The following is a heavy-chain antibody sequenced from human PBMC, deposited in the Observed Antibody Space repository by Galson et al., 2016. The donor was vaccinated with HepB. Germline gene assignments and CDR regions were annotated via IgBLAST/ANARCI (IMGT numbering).Heavy chain of an antibody. J-gene: IGHJ4*02. CDR3: ATGGDYDI. V-gene: IGHV3-23*01. CDR1: GFTFSSSS. CDR2: IEGDDDST. D-gene: IGHD4-17*01. Sequence: SLRLSCAASGFTFSSSSMSWVRQAPGKGLEWVSSIEGDDDSTYYADSVTGRFTISRDDSKNTLYLQINSLRAEDTAVYSCATGGDYDIWGQGTLVTVSS.